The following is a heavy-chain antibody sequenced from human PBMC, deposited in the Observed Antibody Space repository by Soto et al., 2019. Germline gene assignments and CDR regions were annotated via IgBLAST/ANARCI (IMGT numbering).Heavy chain of an antibody. CDR2: IYYTGNN. J-gene: IGHJ4*02. CDR3: AREPKQNYDSSPWNGGFDS. Sequence: PSETLSLTCTVSGDSISSPHYYWTWIRQPQGKGLEGVGYIYYTGNNFYNPALKSRVAMSVDPSTNQFSLKLASVTDADTAVYFCAREPKQNYDSSPWNGGFDSWGPGTLVTVSS. V-gene: IGHV4-30-4*01. D-gene: IGHD3-22*01. CDR1: GDSISSPHYY.